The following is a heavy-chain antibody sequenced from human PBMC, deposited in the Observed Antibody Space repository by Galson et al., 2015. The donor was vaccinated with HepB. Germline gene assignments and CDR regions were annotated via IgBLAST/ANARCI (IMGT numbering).Heavy chain of an antibody. CDR2: IYPGDSNT. CDR3: ARLAAYDRSEKALDI. J-gene: IGHJ3*02. D-gene: IGHD3-22*01. CDR1: GYPFTRYW. Sequence: VSLKISCKGSGYPFTRYWIGWVRQMPGKGLEWMGIIYPGDSNTRYSPSFQGQVTISADKSITTAYLQWNSLKASDPAMYYCARLAAYDRSEKALDICGQGTIVTVS. V-gene: IGHV5-51*01.